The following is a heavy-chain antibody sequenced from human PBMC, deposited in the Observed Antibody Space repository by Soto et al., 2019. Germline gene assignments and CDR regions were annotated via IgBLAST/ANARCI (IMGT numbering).Heavy chain of an antibody. CDR1: GYTLTELS. CDR2: FDPEDGET. V-gene: IGHV1-24*01. J-gene: IGHJ6*03. D-gene: IGHD2-2*02. Sequence: ASVKVSCKFSGYTLTELSMHWVRQAPGKGLEWMGGFDPEDGETIYAQKFQGRVTMTEDTSTDTAYMELSSLRSEDTAVYYCATAHPTPYCSSTSCYSRRYYYYYMDVWGKGTTVTVSS. CDR3: ATAHPTPYCSSTSCYSRRYYYYYMDV.